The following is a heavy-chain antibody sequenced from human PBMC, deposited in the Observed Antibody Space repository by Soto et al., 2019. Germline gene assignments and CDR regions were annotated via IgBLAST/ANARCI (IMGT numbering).Heavy chain of an antibody. CDR1: GYTFRNFG. Sequence: QIQLLQSGAEVKKPGASVKVTCKASGYTFRNFGISWVRQAPGQGLEWMGWISAYNANANYAQKFQGRLHMTADTSTSTAYMELRSLRSDDTDVYYCARENSYFDYWGQGTLVTVSS. CDR3: ARENSYFDY. V-gene: IGHV1-18*01. CDR2: ISAYNANA. J-gene: IGHJ4*02.